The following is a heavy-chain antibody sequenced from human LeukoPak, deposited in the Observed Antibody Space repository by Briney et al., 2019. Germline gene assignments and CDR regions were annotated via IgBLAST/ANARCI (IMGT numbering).Heavy chain of an antibody. CDR1: GFTFSSYG. CDR2: ISSDGSNK. Sequence: GGSLRLSCAASGFTFSSYGMYWVRQTPGKGLEWLAVISSDGSNKYHADSVKGRFTISRDNSKNTLYLQMNSLRAEDTAVYYCAKDPIAVAGNNYYGMDVWGQGTTVSVSS. V-gene: IGHV3-30*18. D-gene: IGHD6-19*01. J-gene: IGHJ6*02. CDR3: AKDPIAVAGNNYYGMDV.